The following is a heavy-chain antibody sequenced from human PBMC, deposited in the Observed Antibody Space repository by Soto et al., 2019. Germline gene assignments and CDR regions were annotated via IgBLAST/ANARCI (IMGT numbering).Heavy chain of an antibody. CDR3: ATGAYCSGGSCSDYYYYYYGMDL. CDR1: GFTFRSSA. Sequence: GASVKNSCKTSGFTFRSSAVQWVRQARGQRLEWIGWLVVGTGNTNYAQKFQQRVTISSDRSTNTVSMELSSLTSEDTAVYYCATGAYCSGGSCSDYYYYYYGMDLWGQGTTVTVSS. CDR2: LVVGTGNT. V-gene: IGHV1-58*01. D-gene: IGHD2-15*01. J-gene: IGHJ6*02.